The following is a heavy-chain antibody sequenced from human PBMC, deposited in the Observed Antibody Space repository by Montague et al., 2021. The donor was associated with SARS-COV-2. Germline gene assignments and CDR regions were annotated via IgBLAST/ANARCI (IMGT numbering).Heavy chain of an antibody. CDR1: GFTFDNYW. V-gene: IGHV3-74*01. CDR3: VRVNYDILTDYYFLDY. J-gene: IGHJ4*02. D-gene: IGHD3-9*01. CDR2: ISTDGSTT. Sequence: SLRLSCAASGFTFDNYWMHWVRQAPGKGLVWVSRISTDGSTTTYADSVKGRFTISRNNAKNTLYLQMNSLRAEDTAVYYCVRVNYDILTDYYFLDYWGQGTLVTVSS.